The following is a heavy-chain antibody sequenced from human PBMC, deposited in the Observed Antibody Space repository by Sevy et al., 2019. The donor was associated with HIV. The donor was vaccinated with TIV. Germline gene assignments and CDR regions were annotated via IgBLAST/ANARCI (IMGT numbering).Heavy chain of an antibody. V-gene: IGHV1-2*02. CDR2: INPNSGGT. CDR1: GYTFTGYY. D-gene: IGHD3-22*01. CDR3: ARDFDYYDSSGRNFDY. Sequence: ASVKVSCKASGYTFTGYYMHWVRQAPGQGLEWMGWINPNSGGTNYAQKFQGRVTMTRDTSISTAYMELSRLRSDDTAMYYCARDFDYYDSSGRNFDYWGQGTLVTVSS. J-gene: IGHJ4*02.